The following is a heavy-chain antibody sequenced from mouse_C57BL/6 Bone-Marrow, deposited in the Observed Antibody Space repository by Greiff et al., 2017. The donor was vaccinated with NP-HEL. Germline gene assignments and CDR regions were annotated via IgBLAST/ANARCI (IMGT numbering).Heavy chain of an antibody. CDR1: GYAFSSSW. J-gene: IGHJ3*01. CDR2: IYPGDGDT. V-gene: IGHV1-82*01. Sequence: VQLVESGPELVKPGASVKISCKASGYAFSSSWMNWVKQRPGKGLEWIGRIYPGDGDTNYNGKFKGKATLTADKSSSTAYMQLSSLTSEDSAVYFCARVYGSSYVAWFAYWGQGTLVTVSA. D-gene: IGHD1-1*01. CDR3: ARVYGSSYVAWFAY.